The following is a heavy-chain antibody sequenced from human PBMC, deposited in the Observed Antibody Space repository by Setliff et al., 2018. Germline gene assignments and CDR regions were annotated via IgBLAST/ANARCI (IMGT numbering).Heavy chain of an antibody. CDR3: ARGRNIAARLLDS. CDR2: INHRGST. V-gene: IGHV4-34*01. J-gene: IGHJ4*02. CDR1: GGSFSDYH. Sequence: SETLSLTCAAYGGSFSDYHWTWIRQSPEKGLEWIGEINHRGSTNYNPSLKSRVTISIDTSRDQFSLKLISMIAADTAVYYCARGRNIAARLLDSWGQGTLVTVSS. D-gene: IGHD6-6*01.